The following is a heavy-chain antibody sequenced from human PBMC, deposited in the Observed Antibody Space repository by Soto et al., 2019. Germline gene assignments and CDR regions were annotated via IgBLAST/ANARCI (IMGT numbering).Heavy chain of an antibody. V-gene: IGHV3-33*01. D-gene: IGHD2-2*02. Sequence: QVQLVESGGGVVQPGRSLRLSCAASGFSVNTHVIHWIRQAPGKGLEWVAVLWYDGSREYYADSVKGRFTISRDNSKNMMYLQMDNLRVEDTAVYYCARVPRFDTWYFDYWGQGTQATVSS. CDR3: ARVPRFDTWYFDY. CDR2: LWYDGSRE. CDR1: GFSVNTHV. J-gene: IGHJ4*02.